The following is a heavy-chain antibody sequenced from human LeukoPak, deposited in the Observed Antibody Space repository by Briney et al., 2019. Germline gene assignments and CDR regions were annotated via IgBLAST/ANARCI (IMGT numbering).Heavy chain of an antibody. CDR1: GGSFSGYY. CDR3: ASEPHYYDSSGSNFDY. CDR2: INHSGST. V-gene: IGHV4-34*01. J-gene: IGHJ4*02. D-gene: IGHD3-22*01. Sequence: SETLSLTCAVYGGSFSGYYWSWIRQPPGKGLEWIGEINHSGSTNYNPSLKSRVTISVDTSKNQFSLKLSSVTAADTAVYYCASEPHYYDSSGSNFDYWGQGTLVTVSS.